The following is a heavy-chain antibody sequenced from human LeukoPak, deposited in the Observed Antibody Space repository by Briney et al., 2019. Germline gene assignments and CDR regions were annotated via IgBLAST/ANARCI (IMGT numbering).Heavy chain of an antibody. J-gene: IGHJ5*02. Sequence: ASVKVSCKVSGYTFTDYYMHWVQQAPGKGLEWMGLVDPEDGETIYAEKFQGRVTINADTSTDTADMELSSLRSGDTAVYYCATISPGRFLEWLERPYNWFDPWGQGTLVTVSS. V-gene: IGHV1-69-2*01. CDR3: ATISPGRFLEWLERPYNWFDP. CDR1: GYTFTDYY. CDR2: VDPEDGET. D-gene: IGHD3-3*01.